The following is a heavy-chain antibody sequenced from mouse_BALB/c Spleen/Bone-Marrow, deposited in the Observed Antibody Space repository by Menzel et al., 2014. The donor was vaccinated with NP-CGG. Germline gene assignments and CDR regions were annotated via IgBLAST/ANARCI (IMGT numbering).Heavy chain of an antibody. CDR3: ANYYYGSSLFAY. CDR2: IDPANGNT. D-gene: IGHD1-1*01. CDR1: GFNIKDTY. J-gene: IGHJ3*01. Sequence: LQQSGAELVKPGASVKLSCTASGFNIKDTYMHWVKQRPEQGLEWIGRIDPANGNTKYDPKFQGKATITADTSSNTAYLQLSSLTSEDTDVYYCANYYYGSSLFAYWGQGTLVTVSA. V-gene: IGHV14-3*02.